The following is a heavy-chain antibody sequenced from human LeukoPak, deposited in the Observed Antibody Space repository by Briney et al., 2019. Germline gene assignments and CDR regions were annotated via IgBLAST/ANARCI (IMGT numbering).Heavy chain of an antibody. CDR3: AKVSSSSPSFDY. Sequence: PSETLSLTCTVSGGSISSSSYYWGWIRQPPGKGLEWVSAISGSGGSTYYADSVKGRFTISRDNSKNTLYLQMNSLRAEDTAVYYCAKVSSSSPSFDYWGQGTLVTVSS. V-gene: IGHV3-23*01. J-gene: IGHJ4*02. CDR1: GGSISSSSYY. D-gene: IGHD6-6*01. CDR2: ISGSGGST.